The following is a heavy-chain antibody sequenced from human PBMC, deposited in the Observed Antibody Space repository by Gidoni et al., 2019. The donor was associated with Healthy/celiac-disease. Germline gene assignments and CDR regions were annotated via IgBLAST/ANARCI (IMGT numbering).Heavy chain of an antibody. CDR2: IYYSGRT. J-gene: IGHJ3*02. D-gene: IGHD1-1*01. CDR1: GGSISSGGYY. CDR3: ASTYNWNDKSLGAFDI. V-gene: IGHV4-31*03. Sequence: QVQLQESGPGLVKPSQTLSLTCTVSGGSISSGGYYWSWIRQHPGKGLEWIGYIYYSGRTYYNPSLKSRVTISVDTSKNQFSLKLSSVTAADTAVYYCASTYNWNDKSLGAFDIWGQGTMVTVSS.